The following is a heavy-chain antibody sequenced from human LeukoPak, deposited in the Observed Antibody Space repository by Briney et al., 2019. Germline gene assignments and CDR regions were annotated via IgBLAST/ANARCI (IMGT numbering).Heavy chain of an antibody. D-gene: IGHD6-13*01. CDR1: RFTFSSYA. Sequence: GGSLRLSCAASRFTFSSYAMSWVRQAPGEGLEWVSAISGSGGSTYYADSVKGRFTISRDNYKNTLYLKMNSLRAEDTAVYYCAKAAESSSWYSFDYWGQGTLVTVSS. CDR2: ISGSGGST. V-gene: IGHV3-23*01. CDR3: AKAAESSSWYSFDY. J-gene: IGHJ4*02.